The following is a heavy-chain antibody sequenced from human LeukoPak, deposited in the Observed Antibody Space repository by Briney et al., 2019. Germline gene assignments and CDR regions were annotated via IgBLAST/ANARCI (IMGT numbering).Heavy chain of an antibody. CDR2: IYPGDSDT. J-gene: IGHJ4*02. Sequence: GASLKISCKGSGSRFTSYWIGWVRQLPGKGLEWMGIIYPGDSDTRYSPSFQGQVTISADKSISTAYLQWSSLKASDTAMYYCARHAGDGYNYSFDYWGQGTLVTVSS. CDR1: GSRFTSYW. D-gene: IGHD5-24*01. CDR3: ARHAGDGYNYSFDY. V-gene: IGHV5-51*01.